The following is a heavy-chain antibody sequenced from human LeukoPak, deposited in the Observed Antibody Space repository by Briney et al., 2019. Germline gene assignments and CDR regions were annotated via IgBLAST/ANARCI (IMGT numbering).Heavy chain of an antibody. CDR1: GFTFSNYW. CDR2: IDNAGSIT. CDR3: AKADA. V-gene: IGHV3-74*03. Sequence: PGGSLRLSCAASGFTFSNYWIHWVRQAPGKGLVWVSRIDNAGSITTYADSVKGRFTISRDNAKNSLYLQMNSLRAEDTALYYCAKADAWGQGTLVTVSS. J-gene: IGHJ5*02.